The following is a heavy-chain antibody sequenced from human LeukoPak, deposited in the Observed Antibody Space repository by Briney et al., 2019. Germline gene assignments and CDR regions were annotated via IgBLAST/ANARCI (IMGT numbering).Heavy chain of an antibody. V-gene: IGHV3-21*01. D-gene: IGHD5-18*01. CDR1: GFTFSSYS. CDR2: ISSSGSYI. CDR3: ARGEGYSYAPEYFDY. Sequence: GGSLRLSCATSGFTFSSYSMNWVRQAPGKGLEGVSSISSSGSYIYYADSVKGRFTISRDNAENSLFLQMNSLRAEDTAVYYCARGEGYSYAPEYFDYWGQGTLVSVSA. J-gene: IGHJ4*02.